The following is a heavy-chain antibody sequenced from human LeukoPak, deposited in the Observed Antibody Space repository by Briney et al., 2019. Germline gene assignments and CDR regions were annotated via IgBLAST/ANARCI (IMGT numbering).Heavy chain of an antibody. CDR1: GYSFTSYW. Sequence: GESLKISCKGSGYSFTSYWIGWVRQVPGKGLEWMGIIYPGDSDTRYSPSFQGQVTISADKSISTAYLQWSSLKASDTAMYYCARHRSRSAELLGDLWGQGTLDTVSS. CDR3: ARHRSRSAELLGDL. D-gene: IGHD1-26*01. V-gene: IGHV5-51*01. CDR2: IYPGDSDT. J-gene: IGHJ4*02.